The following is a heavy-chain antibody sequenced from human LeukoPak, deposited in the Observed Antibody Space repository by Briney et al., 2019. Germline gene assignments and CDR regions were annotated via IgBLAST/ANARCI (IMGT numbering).Heavy chain of an antibody. Sequence: GGSLRLSCAASGFTFSTYWLSWVRQAPGKGLEWVANIKQDGGEEAYVDSVKGRFTISRDNAKNSLYLQMNSLRAEDTAVYYCAGGSGWLIEVYWGQGSLVTVSS. CDR3: AGGSGWLIEVY. D-gene: IGHD6-19*01. CDR2: IKQDGGEE. V-gene: IGHV3-7*01. J-gene: IGHJ4*02. CDR1: GFTFSTYW.